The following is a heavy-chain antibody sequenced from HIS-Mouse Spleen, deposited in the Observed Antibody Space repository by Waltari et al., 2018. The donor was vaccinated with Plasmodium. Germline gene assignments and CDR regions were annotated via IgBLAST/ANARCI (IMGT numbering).Heavy chain of an antibody. V-gene: IGHV4-34*01. J-gene: IGHJ4*02. D-gene: IGHD3-3*01. CDR2: INHSGST. Sequence: QVQLQQWGAGLLKPSETLSLTCAVYGGSFSGYYWSWIRQPPGKGLDWIGEINHSGSTNYNPSLKRRVTISVDTSKNQFSLKLSSVTSADTAVYYCARGYDFWSGYSPYFDYWGQGTLVTVSS. CDR1: GGSFSGYY. CDR3: ARGYDFWSGYSPYFDY.